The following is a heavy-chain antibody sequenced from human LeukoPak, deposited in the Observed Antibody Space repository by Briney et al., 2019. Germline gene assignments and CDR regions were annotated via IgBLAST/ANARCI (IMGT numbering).Heavy chain of an antibody. CDR1: GFFFGDYV. D-gene: IGHD1-1*01. CDR2: ISFDSTSR. CDR3: ARARRTGYAFGPQAD. V-gene: IGHV3-30*04. J-gene: IGHJ4*02. Sequence: GGSLRLSCAGSGFFFGDYVMHWVRQAPGKGLEWVAVISFDSTSRYYTDSVKGRFTISRDNSKNTLFLQMDSLKNEDTAMYYCARARRTGYAFGPQADWGQGTLVTISS.